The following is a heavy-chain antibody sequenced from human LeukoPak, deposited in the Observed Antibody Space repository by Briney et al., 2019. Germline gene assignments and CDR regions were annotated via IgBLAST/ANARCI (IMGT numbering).Heavy chain of an antibody. Sequence: SETLSFTCTISGGSVSDYYWSWVRQSPGQGLEWIGYIYHSRSTSYSPSLQSRVTISVDTSKNQFSLTVSSVTAPHTAVYYCARDSAYYDSSAYYYVTWFDPWGQGTLVTVSS. CDR2: IYHSRST. J-gene: IGHJ5*02. D-gene: IGHD3-22*01. CDR1: GGSVSDYY. CDR3: ARDSAYYDSSAYYYVTWFDP. V-gene: IGHV4-59*02.